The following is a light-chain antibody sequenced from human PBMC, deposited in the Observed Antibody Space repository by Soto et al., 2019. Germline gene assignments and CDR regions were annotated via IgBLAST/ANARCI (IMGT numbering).Light chain of an antibody. CDR1: QGISSA. J-gene: IGKJ5*01. V-gene: IGKV1-13*02. Sequence: AIQLTQSPSSLSASVGDRVTITCRASQGISSALAWYQQKPGKAPKLLIYDASSLESGGPSRFSGSGSGTDFTLTISSPQPEDFATYYCEQLNSYPAITFGQGTGLEIK. CDR3: EQLNSYPAIT. CDR2: DAS.